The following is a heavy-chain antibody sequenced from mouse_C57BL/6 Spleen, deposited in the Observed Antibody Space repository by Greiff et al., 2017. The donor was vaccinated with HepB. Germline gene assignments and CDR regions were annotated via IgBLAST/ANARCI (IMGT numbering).Heavy chain of an antibody. J-gene: IGHJ3*01. CDR3: ARSDYAFAY. CDR2: IDPSDSYT. Sequence: QVQLQQPGAELVKPGASVKLSCKASGYTFTSYWMQWVKQRPGQGLEWIGEIDPSDSYTNYNQKFKGKATLTVDTSSSTAYMQLSRLTSEDSAVYYCARSDYAFAYWGQGTLVTVSA. CDR1: GYTFTSYW. V-gene: IGHV1-50*01. D-gene: IGHD2-4*01.